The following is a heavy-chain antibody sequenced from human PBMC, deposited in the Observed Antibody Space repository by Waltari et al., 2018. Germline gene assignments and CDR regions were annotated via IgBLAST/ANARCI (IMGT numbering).Heavy chain of an antibody. CDR2: SYNTEYT. CDR1: GDSVSNYY. Sequence: QVQLQESGPGLVKPSETLSLTCTVSGDSVSNYYWSWIRQPPGKGLEWIGYSYNTEYTNYNPALKGRVTISADTSKNQFSLKLRFVTAADTAVYYCARHSPSDDWGQGTLVTISS. V-gene: IGHV4-59*08. CDR3: ARHSPSDD. J-gene: IGHJ4*02.